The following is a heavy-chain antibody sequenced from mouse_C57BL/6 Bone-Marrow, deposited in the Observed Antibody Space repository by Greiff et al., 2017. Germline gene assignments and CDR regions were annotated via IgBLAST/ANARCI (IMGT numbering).Heavy chain of an antibody. CDR2: IYPGSGST. V-gene: IGHV1-55*01. J-gene: IGHJ3*01. D-gene: IGHD3-2*02. Sequence: QVQLQQPGAELVKPGASVKMSCKASGYTFTSYWITWVKQRPGQGLEWIGDIYPGSGSTNYNEKFKSKATLTVDTSSSTAYMQLSSLTSEDSAVYNCAREQLRPAGFAYWGQGTLVTVSA. CDR1: GYTFTSYW. CDR3: AREQLRPAGFAY.